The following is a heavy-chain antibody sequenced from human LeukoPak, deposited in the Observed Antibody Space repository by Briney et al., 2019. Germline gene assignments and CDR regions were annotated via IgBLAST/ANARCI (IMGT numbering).Heavy chain of an antibody. D-gene: IGHD3-16*01. CDR2: IYYSGST. CDR1: GGSISSSSYY. J-gene: IGHJ4*02. V-gene: IGHV4-39*07. CDR3: AREKGLTSSYYFDY. Sequence: SETLSLTCTVSGGSISSSSYYWGWIRQPPGRGLEWIGSIYYSGSTYYNPSLKSRVTISVDTSKNQFSLKLSSVTAADTAVYYCAREKGLTSSYYFDYWGQGTLVTVSS.